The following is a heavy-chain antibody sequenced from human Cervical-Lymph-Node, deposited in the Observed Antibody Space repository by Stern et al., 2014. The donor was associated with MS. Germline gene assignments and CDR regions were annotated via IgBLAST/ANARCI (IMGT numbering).Heavy chain of an antibody. D-gene: IGHD3-16*01. J-gene: IGHJ4*02. CDR3: ARDLAGGGLDY. V-gene: IGHV3-64*01. CDR1: GFTFRSYA. CDR2: ISTNGDRT. Sequence: VQLVESGGGLVQPGGSLRLSCAASGFTFRSYAMPWVRPAPGKGLEYVSVISTNGDRTHYANSVKGRFTISRDNAKNTLYLQMGSLRAEDMAVYYCARDLAGGGLDYWGQGTLVTVSS.